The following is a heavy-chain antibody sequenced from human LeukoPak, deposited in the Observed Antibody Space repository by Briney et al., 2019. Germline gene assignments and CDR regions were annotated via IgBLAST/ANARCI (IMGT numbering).Heavy chain of an antibody. Sequence: GGSLRLSCVASGFTFSNFAMSWVRQTLRKGLEWVSGISGSGGRTYYADSVKGRFTISRDNSKNKMYLKMNSLRAEDMAVYYCAKGIQRGYDSPNGYFQHWGQGTLVTVSS. J-gene: IGHJ1*01. CDR2: ISGSGGRT. CDR3: AKGIQRGYDSPNGYFQH. V-gene: IGHV3-23*01. D-gene: IGHD3-22*01. CDR1: GFTFSNFA.